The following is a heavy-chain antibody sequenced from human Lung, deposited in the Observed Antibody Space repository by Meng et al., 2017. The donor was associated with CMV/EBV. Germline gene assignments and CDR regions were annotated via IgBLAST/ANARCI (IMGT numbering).Heavy chain of an antibody. CDR1: GDSSTNHNW. J-gene: IGHJ1*01. CDR2: IPHRGSS. D-gene: IGHD3-10*01. CDR3: LRRSGGSV. Sequence: QVQLGGAGPALVKPSETLSLTCAVSGDSSTNHNWGAWVRQPPGKGLEWIGEIPHRGSSAYNPSLKSRVSMSIDKSKNQFSLKLTSVTAADTAVYHCLRRSGGSVWGQGTLVTVSS. V-gene: IGHV4-4*02.